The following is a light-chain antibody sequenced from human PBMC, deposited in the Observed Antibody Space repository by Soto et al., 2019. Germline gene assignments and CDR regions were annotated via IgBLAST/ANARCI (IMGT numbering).Light chain of an antibody. CDR1: QSINRF. J-gene: IGKJ2*01. V-gene: IGKV1-39*01. Sequence: DIPMTQSPSSLSASVGDRVTITCRASQSINRFLNWYQQRAGKAPELLIHAASNLQRGVPSRFSGSGSGTDFTLTINGLQPEDFATYFCQQSFSSPQYTVGQGTKLETK. CDR2: AAS. CDR3: QQSFSSPQYT.